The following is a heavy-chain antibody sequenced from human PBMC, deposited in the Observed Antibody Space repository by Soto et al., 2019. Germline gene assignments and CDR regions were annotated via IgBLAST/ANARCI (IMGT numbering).Heavy chain of an antibody. V-gene: IGHV3-7*05. CDR2: IKQDGSEK. J-gene: IGHJ4*02. CDR3: ASSLDWLLYYFDY. Sequence: EVQLVESGGGLVQPGGSLRLSCAASGFTFSSYWMSWVRQAPGKGLEWVDNIKQDGSEKYYVDSVKGRFTISRDNAKNSLYLQMNSLRAEDTAVYYCASSLDWLLYYFDYWGQGTLVTVSS. D-gene: IGHD3-3*01. CDR1: GFTFSSYW.